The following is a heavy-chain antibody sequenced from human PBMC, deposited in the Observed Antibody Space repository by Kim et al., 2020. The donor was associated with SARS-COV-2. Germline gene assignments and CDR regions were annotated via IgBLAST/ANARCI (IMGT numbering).Heavy chain of an antibody. D-gene: IGHD3-10*01. J-gene: IGHJ4*02. V-gene: IGHV3-11*05. CDR2: ITGSGSYT. CDR1: GFTFSDYY. CDR3: ARDVLQLEYGSGSYNHDY. Sequence: GGSLRLSCAASGFTFSDYYMSWIRQAPGKGLEWVSYITGSGSYTKYADSVKGRFTISRDNAKNSLYLQMNSLRAEDTAVYYCARDVLQLEYGSGSYNHDYWGQGTLVTVSS.